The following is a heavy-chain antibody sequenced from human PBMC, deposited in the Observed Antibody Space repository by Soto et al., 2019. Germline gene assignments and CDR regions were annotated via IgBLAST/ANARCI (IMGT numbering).Heavy chain of an antibody. CDR1: GFTFSSYA. D-gene: IGHD6-13*01. CDR3: ASAGRVT. V-gene: IGHV3-30-3*01. J-gene: IGHJ5*02. CDR2: ISYDGSNK. Sequence: QVQLVESGGGVVQPGRSLRLSCAASGFTFSSYAMHWVRQAPGKGLEWGAVISYDGSNKYYADSVKGRFTISRDNSKNTLYLQMNSLRAEDTAVYYCASAGRVTWGQGTLVTVSS.